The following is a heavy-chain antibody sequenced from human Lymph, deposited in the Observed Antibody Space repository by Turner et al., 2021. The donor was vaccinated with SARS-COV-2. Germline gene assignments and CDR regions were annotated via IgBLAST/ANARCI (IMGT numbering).Heavy chain of an antibody. CDR3: AKVRSIFGVVIGGMDV. Sequence: QVQLVESGGGGGQPGRSLRLSCAASGFTFSSYGMHWVRQAPGKGLEWVAVISYDGSNKYYADSVKGRFTISRDNSKNTLYLQMNSLRAEDTAVYYCAKVRSIFGVVIGGMDVWGQGTTVTVSS. CDR1: GFTFSSYG. J-gene: IGHJ6*02. V-gene: IGHV3-30*18. D-gene: IGHD3-3*01. CDR2: ISYDGSNK.